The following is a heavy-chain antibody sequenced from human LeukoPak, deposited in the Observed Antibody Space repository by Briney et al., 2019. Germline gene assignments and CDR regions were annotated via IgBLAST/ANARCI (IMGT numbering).Heavy chain of an antibody. CDR2: IYYSGST. D-gene: IGHD6-19*01. CDR3: AREWGSSGWYVEALDY. CDR1: GGSISSSSYY. Sequence: SETLSLTCSVSGGSISSSSYYWGWIRQPPGKGLEWIGSIYYSGSTYYNPSLKSRVTISVDTSKNQFSLKLSSVAAADTAVYYCAREWGSSGWYVEALDYWGQGTLVTVSS. J-gene: IGHJ4*02. V-gene: IGHV4-39*07.